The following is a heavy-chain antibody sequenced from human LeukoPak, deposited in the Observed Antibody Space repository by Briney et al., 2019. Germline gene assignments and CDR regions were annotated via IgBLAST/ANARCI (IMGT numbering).Heavy chain of an antibody. CDR1: GFTFRTYG. CDR2: INPSGGVT. J-gene: IGHJ5*02. Sequence: PGRSLRLSCAASGFTFRTYGMHWVRQAPGKGLEWVSTINPSGGVTYYANSVKGRFTISRDNLKSTFFLQMNSLRAEDTALYYCVRGWAGSGFDPWGQGTLVTVSS. D-gene: IGHD1-26*01. CDR3: VRGWAGSGFDP. V-gene: IGHV3-23*01.